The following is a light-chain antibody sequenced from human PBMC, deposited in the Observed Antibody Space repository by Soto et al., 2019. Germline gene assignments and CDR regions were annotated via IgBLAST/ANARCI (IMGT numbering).Light chain of an antibody. J-gene: IGKJ4*01. Sequence: EVVMTQSPATLSVSPGERATLSCRASQFVSTNLAWYQQKPGQAPRLLIYSASTRATGIPARFSGSGSGTEFTLTISSLQSEDSAVYYCQQFNNWPPPTFGGGNKVEIK. V-gene: IGKV3-15*01. CDR3: QQFNNWPPPT. CDR1: QFVSTN. CDR2: SAS.